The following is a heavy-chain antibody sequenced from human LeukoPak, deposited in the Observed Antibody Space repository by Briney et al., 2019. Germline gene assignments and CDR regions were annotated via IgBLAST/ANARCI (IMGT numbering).Heavy chain of an antibody. CDR3: AREAVAGTDFDY. V-gene: IGHV1-46*01. Sequence: ASVKVSCKASGYTFTSYYMHWVRQAPGQGLEWMGIINPSGGSTSYAQKFQGRVTMTRDASTSTVYMELSSLRSEDTAVYYCAREAVAGTDFDYWGQGTPVTVSS. J-gene: IGHJ4*02. CDR1: GYTFTSYY. CDR2: INPSGGST. D-gene: IGHD6-19*01.